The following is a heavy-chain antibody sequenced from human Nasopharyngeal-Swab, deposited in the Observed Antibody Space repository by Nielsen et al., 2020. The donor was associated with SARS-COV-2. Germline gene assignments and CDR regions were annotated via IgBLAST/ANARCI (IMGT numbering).Heavy chain of an antibody. CDR2: ISYDGSNK. J-gene: IGHJ4*02. CDR1: GFTFSSYA. D-gene: IGHD1-26*01. Sequence: GESLKISCAASGFTFSSYAMHWVRQAPGQGLEWVAVISYDGSNKYYADSVKGRFTISRDNSKNTLYLQMNSLRAEDTAVYYCAREWVGATPYFDYWGQGTLVTVSS. CDR3: AREWVGATPYFDY. V-gene: IGHV3-30*04.